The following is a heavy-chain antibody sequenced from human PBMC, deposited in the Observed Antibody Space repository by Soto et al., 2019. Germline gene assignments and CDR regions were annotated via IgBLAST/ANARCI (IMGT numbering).Heavy chain of an antibody. CDR3: ARVPSP. CDR1: GGSISRYS. J-gene: IGHJ5*02. CDR2: IYHSGST. V-gene: IGHV4-30-2*01. Sequence: SETLSLTCTVSGGSISRYSWSWIRQPPGKGLEWIGYIYHSGSTYYNPSLKSRVTISVDRSKNQFSLKLSSATAADTAVYYCARVPSPWGQGTLVTVSS.